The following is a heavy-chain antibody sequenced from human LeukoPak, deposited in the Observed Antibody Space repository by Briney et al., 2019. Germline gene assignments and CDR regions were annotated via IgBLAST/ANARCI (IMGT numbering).Heavy chain of an antibody. CDR1: GGSISTYY. V-gene: IGHV4-59*01. Sequence: PWETLSLTCTVSGGSISTYYWSWIRQPPGKGLEWIGYIYYTGSTSYNPSLKSRVTMSLGASKNQFSLELNSVTPADTAVYYCARGGNYWPQWWFDPWGRGTLVSVSS. D-gene: IGHD1-26*01. J-gene: IGHJ5*02. CDR2: IYYTGST. CDR3: ARGGNYWPQWWFDP.